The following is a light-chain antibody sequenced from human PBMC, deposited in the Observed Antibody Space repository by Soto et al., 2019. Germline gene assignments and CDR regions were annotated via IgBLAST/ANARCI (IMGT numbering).Light chain of an antibody. CDR2: GAS. J-gene: IGKJ1*01. CDR3: QQYGRSPWT. V-gene: IGKV3-11*01. Sequence: EILLTQPPSTLSLSLWERATLSFRASQSVSIYLAWYQQKPGKAPRLLMYGASSRATGIPARFSGSGSGTEFTLAIGSLEPEDFAVYYCQQYGRSPWTFGQGTKVDI. CDR1: QSVSIY.